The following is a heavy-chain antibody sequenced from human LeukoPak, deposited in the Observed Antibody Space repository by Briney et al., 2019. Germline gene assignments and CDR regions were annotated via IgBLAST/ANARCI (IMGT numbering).Heavy chain of an antibody. D-gene: IGHD2-21*01. Sequence: GGSLRLSCAASGFTFSNHAMTWVRQAPGKGLEWVSFIGGSGGVTYYADSVKGRFTISRDNSKNTLSLQMHSLRAEDTAVYYCARHSVVNYAMDVWGHGTTVTVSS. J-gene: IGHJ6*02. CDR2: IGGSGGVT. CDR1: GFTFSNHA. V-gene: IGHV3-23*01. CDR3: ARHSVVNYAMDV.